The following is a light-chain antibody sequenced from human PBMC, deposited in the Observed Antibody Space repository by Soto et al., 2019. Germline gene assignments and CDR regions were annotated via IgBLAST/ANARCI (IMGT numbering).Light chain of an antibody. CDR2: GAS. J-gene: IGKJ2*02. V-gene: IGKV3-15*01. Sequence: EIVMTQSPATLSVSPGERATLCCRASQSVSSNLAWYQQKPGQPPRLLIYGASARATGFPVRFSGSGSGTEFTLTISSLQSEDFALYFCQQYNSWPSTFGQGTKLEIK. CDR3: QQYNSWPST. CDR1: QSVSSN.